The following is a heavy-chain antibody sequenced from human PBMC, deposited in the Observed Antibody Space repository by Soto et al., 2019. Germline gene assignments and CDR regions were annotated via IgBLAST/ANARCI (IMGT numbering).Heavy chain of an antibody. D-gene: IGHD4-17*01. V-gene: IGHV4-31*03. J-gene: IGHJ6*02. CDR1: GGSISSGGYY. Sequence: PSETLSLTCTVSGGSISSGGYYWSWIRQHPGKGLEWIGYIYYSGSTYYNPSLKSRVTISVDTSKNQFSLKLSSVTAADTAVYYGARDRATVTSRLNNYDYYGMDVWGQRTTVTVSS. CDR2: IYYSGST. CDR3: ARDRATVTSRLNNYDYYGMDV.